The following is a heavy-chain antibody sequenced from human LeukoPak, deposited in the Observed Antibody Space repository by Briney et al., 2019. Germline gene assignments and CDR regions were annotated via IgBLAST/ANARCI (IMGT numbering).Heavy chain of an antibody. CDR1: GYSISSGYY. D-gene: IGHD6-13*01. J-gene: IGHJ4*02. Sequence: SETLPLTCTVSGYSISSGYYWGWVRQPPGKGLECIGSRYHSGRTYYDPSLKSRVTISIDTSKNQFSLNLNSVTATDTAVYFCAREGSSWFFEYWGQGSLVTVSS. CDR3: AREGSSWFFEY. CDR2: RYHSGRT. V-gene: IGHV4-38-2*02.